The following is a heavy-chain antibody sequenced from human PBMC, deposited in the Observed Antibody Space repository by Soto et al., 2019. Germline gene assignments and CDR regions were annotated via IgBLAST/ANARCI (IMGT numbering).Heavy chain of an antibody. CDR3: ARDLGGGYEPGDS. V-gene: IGHV1-69*12. Sequence: QVQLVQSGAELKKPGSSVKVSCRASGATFSISVFNWVRQAPGQGLEWMGGIISMFGTPNYSQKFQGRVTISADESTSTGYMELTNLRSDDTAIYYCARDLGGGYEPGDSWGQGTQVTVSS. CDR2: IISMFGTP. J-gene: IGHJ4*02. D-gene: IGHD5-12*01. CDR1: GATFSISV.